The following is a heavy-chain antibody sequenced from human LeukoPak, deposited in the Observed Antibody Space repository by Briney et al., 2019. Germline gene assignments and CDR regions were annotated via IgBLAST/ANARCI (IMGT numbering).Heavy chain of an antibody. Sequence: PSETLSLTCAVYGGSFSGYYWSWIRQPPGKGLEWIGEINHSGSTNYNPSLKSRVTISVDTSKNQFSLKLSSVTAADTAVYYCARPVVPAAGGPNWFDPWGQGTLVTVSS. CDR1: GGSFSGYY. J-gene: IGHJ5*02. D-gene: IGHD2-2*01. CDR2: INHSGST. V-gene: IGHV4-34*01. CDR3: ARPVVPAAGGPNWFDP.